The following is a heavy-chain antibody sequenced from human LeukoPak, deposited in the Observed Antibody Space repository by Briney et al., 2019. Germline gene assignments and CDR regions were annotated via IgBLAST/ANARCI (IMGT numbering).Heavy chain of an antibody. Sequence: GASVKVSCKASGGTFSSYAFTWVRQAPGQGLEWMGGIIPMVGTANYAQKFQGRVTITADTSTSTAFMELSSLRSEDTAVYYCARQRAYDADSGNGFDIWGQGTMVSVSS. D-gene: IGHD6-19*01. CDR1: GGTFSSYA. V-gene: IGHV1-69*06. CDR3: ARQRAYDADSGNGFDI. CDR2: IIPMVGTA. J-gene: IGHJ3*02.